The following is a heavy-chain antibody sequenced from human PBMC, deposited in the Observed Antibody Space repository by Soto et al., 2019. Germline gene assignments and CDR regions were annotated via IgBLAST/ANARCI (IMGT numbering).Heavy chain of an antibody. D-gene: IGHD3-10*01. CDR2: IYYSGST. J-gene: IGHJ5*02. Sequence: SETLSLTCTVSGGSISSRGYYXSWIRQHPGKGLEWIGYIYYSGSTYYNPSLKSRVTISVDTSKNQFSLKLSSVTAADTAVYYCAGVRGVNWFDPWGQGTLVTVSS. CDR3: AGVRGVNWFDP. V-gene: IGHV4-31*03. CDR1: GGSISSRGYY.